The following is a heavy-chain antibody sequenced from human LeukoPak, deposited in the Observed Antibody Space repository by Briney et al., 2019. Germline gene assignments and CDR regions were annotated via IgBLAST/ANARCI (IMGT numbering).Heavy chain of an antibody. CDR2: INHSGST. J-gene: IGHJ4*02. Sequence: SETLSLTCAVYGGSFSGYYWSWIRQPPGKGLEWIGEINHSGSTNYNPSLKSRVTISVDTSKNQFSLKLSSVTAADTAVYYCAGLVDYGILTGYYKSYFDYWGQGTLVTVSS. D-gene: IGHD3-9*01. V-gene: IGHV4-34*01. CDR3: AGLVDYGILTGYYKSYFDY. CDR1: GGSFSGYY.